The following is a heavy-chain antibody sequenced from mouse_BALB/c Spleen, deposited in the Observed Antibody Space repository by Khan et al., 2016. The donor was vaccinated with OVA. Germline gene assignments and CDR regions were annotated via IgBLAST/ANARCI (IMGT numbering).Heavy chain of an antibody. CDR1: GFSLTSYG. D-gene: IGHD2-2*01. Sequence: QVQLKESGPGLVAPSQSLSITCTVSGFSLTSYGVSWVRQPPGKGLEWLGVIWGDGNTNYNSALISRRSISKDDSKSQVYLKLKCRKTDDTATYFCFKQIPGSLYAFAYLTQVTSVTVSS. V-gene: IGHV2-3*01. CDR2: IWGDGNT. CDR3: FKQIPGSLYAFAY. J-gene: IGHJ4*01.